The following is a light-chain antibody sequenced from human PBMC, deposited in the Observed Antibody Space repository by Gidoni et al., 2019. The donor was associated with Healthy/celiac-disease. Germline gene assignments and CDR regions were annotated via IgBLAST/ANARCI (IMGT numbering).Light chain of an antibody. CDR1: QSVSSSY. CDR3: QQYGSSPLT. V-gene: IGKV3-20*01. Sequence: IVLTQSPGTLSVSPGERATLSCRDSQSVSSSYLAWYQQKPGQAPRLLIYGASSRATGIPDMFSGSGSGTDFTLTISRLEPEDFAVYYCQQYGSSPLTFXGXTKVEIK. J-gene: IGKJ4*01. CDR2: GAS.